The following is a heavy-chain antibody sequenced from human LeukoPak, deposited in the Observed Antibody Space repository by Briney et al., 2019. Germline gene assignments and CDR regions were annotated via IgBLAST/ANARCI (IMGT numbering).Heavy chain of an antibody. CDR3: ARDRLRGYSSGRYMNAFDI. V-gene: IGHV1-2*02. J-gene: IGHJ3*02. CDR1: GYTFTGYY. D-gene: IGHD6-19*01. CDR2: INPNSGGT. Sequence: ASVKVSCKASGYTFTGYYMHWVRQAPGQGLEWMGWINPNSGGTNYAQKFQGRVTMTRDTSISTAYMELSRLRSDDTAVYYCARDRLRGYSSGRYMNAFDIWGQGTMVTISS.